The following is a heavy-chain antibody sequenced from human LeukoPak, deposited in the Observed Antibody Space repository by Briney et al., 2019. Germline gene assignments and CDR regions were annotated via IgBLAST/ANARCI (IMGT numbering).Heavy chain of an antibody. V-gene: IGHV3-21*01. J-gene: IGHJ4*02. CDR3: ARGGYNWNLNQRIPDY. Sequence: GGSLRLSCAASGFTFSSYSMNWVRQAPGKGLEWVSSISSSSSYIYYADSVKGRFPISRDNAKNSLYLQMTSMRAEDTAVYYCARGGYNWNLNQRIPDYWGQGTLVTVSS. CDR2: ISSSSSYI. CDR1: GFTFSSYS. D-gene: IGHD1-7*01.